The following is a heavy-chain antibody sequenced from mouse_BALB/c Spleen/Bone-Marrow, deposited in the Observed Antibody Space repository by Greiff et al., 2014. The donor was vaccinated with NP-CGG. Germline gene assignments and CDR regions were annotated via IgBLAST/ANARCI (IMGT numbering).Heavy chain of an antibody. V-gene: IGHV3-8*02. CDR2: ISNSGST. Sequence: EVKLVESGPSLVKPSQTLSLTCSVTGDSITSGYWNWIRKVPGNKLEYRGYISNSGSTYYNPSLKSRISITRDATKIQYYLQLNSVTTEDTATYYCASWGFAYWGQGTLVTVSA. CDR3: ASWGFAY. D-gene: IGHD4-1*01. CDR1: GDSITSGY. J-gene: IGHJ3*01.